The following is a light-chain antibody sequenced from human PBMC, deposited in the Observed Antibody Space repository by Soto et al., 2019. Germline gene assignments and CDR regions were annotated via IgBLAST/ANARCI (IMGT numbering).Light chain of an antibody. CDR2: GTS. Sequence: EIVLTQSPGTLSLSPGERATLSCRASQSVGSSYLAWYQRKPGQAPRLLIYGTSSRATAIPDRFSGSGSGTDFTLTISRLEPEDFAVYYCQQYGSSSWTFGQGTKV. V-gene: IGKV3-20*01. CDR3: QQYGSSSWT. J-gene: IGKJ1*01. CDR1: QSVGSSY.